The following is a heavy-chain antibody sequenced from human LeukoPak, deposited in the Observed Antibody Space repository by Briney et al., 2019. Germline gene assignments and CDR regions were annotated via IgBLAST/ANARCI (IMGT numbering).Heavy chain of an antibody. D-gene: IGHD6-13*01. CDR3: ARGMAAAGNNWFDP. Sequence: PSETLSLTCTVSGGSLSNYYWSWIRQPPGKGLEWIGYIYYSGSTNYNPSLKSRVSISVDTSNNQFSLKLRSVTAADAAVYYCARGMAAAGNNWFDPWGQGTLVTVSS. V-gene: IGHV4-59*01. CDR1: GGSLSNYY. CDR2: IYYSGST. J-gene: IGHJ5*02.